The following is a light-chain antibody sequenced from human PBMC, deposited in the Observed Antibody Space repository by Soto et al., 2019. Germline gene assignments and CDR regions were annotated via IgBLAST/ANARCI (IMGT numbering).Light chain of an antibody. CDR2: RNN. J-gene: IGLJ1*01. Sequence: PSASGTPGQGVTISCSGSTSNIGSNYVYWYQQLPGTAPKLLIYRNNQRPSGVPDRFSGSKSGTSASLAISGLRSDDEADYFCATWDDSLNGFYVFGTGTKVTVL. CDR3: ATWDDSLNGFYV. CDR1: TSNIGSNY. V-gene: IGLV1-47*01.